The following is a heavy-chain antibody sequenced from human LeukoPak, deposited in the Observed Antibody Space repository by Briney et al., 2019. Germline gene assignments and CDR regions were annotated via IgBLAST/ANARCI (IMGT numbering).Heavy chain of an antibody. V-gene: IGHV3-48*01. Sequence: PGGSLRLSCAASGSTFSGYSMNWVRQAPGKGPEWISYINNDRSSIADSVKGRFIISRDTAENSLFLQMNSLRVEDTALYYCARDTDWSFDYWGQGILVTVSS. J-gene: IGHJ4*02. D-gene: IGHD2-21*01. CDR1: GSTFSGYS. CDR2: INNDRSS. CDR3: ARDTDWSFDY.